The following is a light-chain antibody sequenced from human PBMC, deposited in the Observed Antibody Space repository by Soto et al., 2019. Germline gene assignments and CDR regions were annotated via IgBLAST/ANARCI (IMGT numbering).Light chain of an antibody. CDR1: SSDVGTYKY. Sequence: SALTQPRSVSGSPGQSVTISCTGTSSDVGTYKYVSWYQQHPDKAPKLLIYDVTKRPSGVPDRFSGSKSDNTASLTISGLQADDEADYFCCSYAGTYTFVFGTGTKVTVL. CDR3: CSYAGTYTFV. J-gene: IGLJ1*01. V-gene: IGLV2-11*01. CDR2: DVT.